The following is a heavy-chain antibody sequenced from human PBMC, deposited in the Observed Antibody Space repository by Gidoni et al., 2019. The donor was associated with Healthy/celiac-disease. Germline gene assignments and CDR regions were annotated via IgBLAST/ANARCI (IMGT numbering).Heavy chain of an antibody. Sequence: VQLVESGGGVVQPGRSLRLSCAASGFTFSSYAMHWVRQAPGKGLEWVAVISYDGSNKYYADSVKGRFTISRDNSKNTLYLQMNSLRAEDTAVYYVAAAGDYWGQGTLVTVSS. CDR2: ISYDGSNK. V-gene: IGHV3-30*04. D-gene: IGHD6-13*01. CDR3: AAAGDY. J-gene: IGHJ4*02. CDR1: GFTFSSYA.